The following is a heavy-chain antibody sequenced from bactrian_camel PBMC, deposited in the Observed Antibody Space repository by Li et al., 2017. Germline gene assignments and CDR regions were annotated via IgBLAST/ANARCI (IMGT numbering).Heavy chain of an antibody. Sequence: VQLVESGGGLVQTGGSLTLSCEASRPTFQYNAMSWVRQAPGKGLEWVSIISSRSDTAVYAESVKGRFTISRDNAKKTVYLQMNNLKPEDTAKYYCVPREAFSGGRCPDAGSWGQGTQVTVS. CDR1: RPTFQYNA. CDR3: VPREAFSGGRCPDAGS. V-gene: IGHV3S36*01. CDR2: ISSRSDTA. D-gene: IGHD1*01. J-gene: IGHJ6*01.